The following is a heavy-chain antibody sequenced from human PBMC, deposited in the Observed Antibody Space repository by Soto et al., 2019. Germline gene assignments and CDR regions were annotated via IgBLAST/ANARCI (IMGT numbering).Heavy chain of an antibody. D-gene: IGHD2-15*01. CDR3: ARDPFGGGSCCPTL. CDR2: ISYDGSNK. Sequence: QVQLVESGGGVVQPGRSLRLSCAASGFTFSSYAMHWVRQAPGKGLEWVAVISYDGSNKYYADSVKGRFTISRDNSKNTLYLQMNSLRAEDTAVYYCARDPFGGGSCCPTLWGQGTLVTVSS. J-gene: IGHJ4*02. CDR1: GFTFSSYA. V-gene: IGHV3-30-3*01.